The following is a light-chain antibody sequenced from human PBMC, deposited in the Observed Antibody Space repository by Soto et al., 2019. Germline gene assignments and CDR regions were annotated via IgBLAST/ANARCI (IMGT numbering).Light chain of an antibody. J-gene: IGKJ3*01. V-gene: IGKV3-15*01. CDR2: DAS. Sequence: EIVMTQSPATLSVSPGERATLSCRASQSVSSNLAWYQQKPGQSPRLLIYDASTRATGIHARFSGSGSGTEYTLTISSLQSEDFAVYYCQQYNNWPVTFGPATKVDIK. CDR1: QSVSSN. CDR3: QQYNNWPVT.